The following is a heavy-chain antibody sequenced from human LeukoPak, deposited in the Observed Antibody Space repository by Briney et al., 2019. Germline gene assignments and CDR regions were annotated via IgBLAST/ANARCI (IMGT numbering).Heavy chain of an antibody. D-gene: IGHD3-16*02. CDR3: AKSSADDDYVWGSYRLGFDY. CDR1: GFTFSSSD. CDR2: IRYDGSNK. V-gene: IGHV3-30*02. Sequence: GGSLRLSCAASGFTFSSSDMHWVRQAPGKGLEWVAFIRYDGSNKDYADSVKGRFTISRDNSKNTLYLQMNSLRAEDTAVYYCAKSSADDDYVWGSYRLGFDYWGQGTLVTVSS. J-gene: IGHJ4*02.